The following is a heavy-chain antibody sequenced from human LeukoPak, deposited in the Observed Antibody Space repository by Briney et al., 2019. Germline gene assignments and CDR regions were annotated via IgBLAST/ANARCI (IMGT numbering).Heavy chain of an antibody. CDR1: GYTFTSNY. CDR2: ISPSGGST. D-gene: IGHD3-10*01. V-gene: IGHV1-46*01. J-gene: IGHJ4*02. CDR3: ARGRYGSGSYGYY. Sequence: ASVKVSCKAFGYTFTSNYMHWVRQAPGQGPEWMGVISPSGGSTTYAQKFQGRVTMTRNTSISTAYMELSSLRSEDTAVYYCARGRYGSGSYGYYWGQGTLVTVSS.